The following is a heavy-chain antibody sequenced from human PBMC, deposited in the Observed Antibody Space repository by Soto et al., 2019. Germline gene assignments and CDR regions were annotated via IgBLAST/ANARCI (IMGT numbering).Heavy chain of an antibody. V-gene: IGHV4-59*08. CDR3: ARYPRLAY. CDR2: IYYTGST. Sequence: PSETLSLTCTVSGGSISGYYWSWIRQPPGKRLEWIGYIYYTGSTNYNPSLRSRVTISIDTSKNQFSLKLSSVTAADTAVYCARYPRLAYWGQGTLVTVSS. J-gene: IGHJ4*02. CDR1: GGSISGYY.